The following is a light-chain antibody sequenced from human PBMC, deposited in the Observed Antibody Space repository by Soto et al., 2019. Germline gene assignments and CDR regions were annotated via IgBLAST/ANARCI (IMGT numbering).Light chain of an antibody. Sequence: DIQMTQSPSSVSASVGDRVTITCRASQGISIWLAWYQQKPGKAPNLLIYAASSLQSGVPSRFSGSGSGTDFTLTISSLQPEDFATYYCQQANSSPPTFGQGTKVEIK. CDR3: QQANSSPPT. CDR2: AAS. J-gene: IGKJ1*01. V-gene: IGKV1-12*01. CDR1: QGISIW.